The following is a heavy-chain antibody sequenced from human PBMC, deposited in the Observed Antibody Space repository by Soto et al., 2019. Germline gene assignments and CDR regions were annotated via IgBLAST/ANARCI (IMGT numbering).Heavy chain of an antibody. CDR2: IGPESGAT. CDR1: GYTFTGHY. CDR3: GRGRSGQIVIFY. Sequence: APAKVSCKTSGYTFTGHYIHWVRQAPQQGPEWMGEIGPESGATRYAEKFRGRVTMTMDTSITTVYMELRNLSPNDTAVYYCGRGRSGQIVIFYWGQGTPVTVSS. V-gene: IGHV1-2*02. J-gene: IGHJ4*02. D-gene: IGHD3-3*02.